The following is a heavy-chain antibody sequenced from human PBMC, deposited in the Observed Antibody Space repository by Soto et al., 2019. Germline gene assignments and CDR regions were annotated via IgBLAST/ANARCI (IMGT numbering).Heavy chain of an antibody. V-gene: IGHV1-8*01. CDR1: GYTFTSYD. CDR3: ARGYKQLVRKPYYYYGMDA. Sequence: ASVKVSCKASGYTFTSYDINWVRQATGQGLEWMGWMNPNSGNTGYAQKFQGRVTMTRNTSISTAYMELSSLRSEDTAVYYCARGYKQLVRKPYYYYGMDAWGQGTTVTVSS. D-gene: IGHD6-13*01. J-gene: IGHJ6*02. CDR2: MNPNSGNT.